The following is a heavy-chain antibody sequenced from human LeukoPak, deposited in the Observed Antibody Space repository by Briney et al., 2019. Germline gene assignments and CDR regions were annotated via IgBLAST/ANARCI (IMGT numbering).Heavy chain of an antibody. D-gene: IGHD3-10*01. CDR1: GGSFSGYY. J-gene: IGHJ6*02. Sequence: SETLSLTCAVYGGSFSGYYWSWIRQPPGKGLEWIGEINHSGSTNYNPSLKSRVTISLDTSKNQFSLKLSSVTAADTAVYYCARGPRRQYYYGSGSPGYYYYGMDVWGQGTTVTVSS. CDR3: ARGPRRQYYYGSGSPGYYYYGMDV. V-gene: IGHV4-34*01. CDR2: INHSGST.